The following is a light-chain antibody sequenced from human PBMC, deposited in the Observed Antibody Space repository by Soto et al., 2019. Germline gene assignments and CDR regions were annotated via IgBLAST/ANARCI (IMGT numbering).Light chain of an antibody. J-gene: IGLJ2*01. V-gene: IGLV2-14*01. CDR2: EVS. Sequence: QSALTQPASVSGSPGQSITISCTGTSSDVGGYNYVSWYQQHPGKAPKLMIYEVSNRPSGVSNRFSGAKSGNTASLTISGLQAEDEADYYCSSYTSSSTSVVFGGGTKLNVL. CDR3: SSYTSSSTSVV. CDR1: SSDVGGYNY.